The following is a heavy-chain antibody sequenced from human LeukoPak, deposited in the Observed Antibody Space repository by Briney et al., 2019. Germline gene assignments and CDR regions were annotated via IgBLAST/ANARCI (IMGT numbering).Heavy chain of an antibody. CDR2: ISTGSSYI. Sequence: PGGSLRLSCVASGFTFNSFAMHWVRQAPGKGLEWVSSISTGSSYIYYADSVKGRFTISRDSAKNSLYLQMNSLRAEDTAVYYCARGYRSFDYWGQGTLVTVSS. CDR1: GFTFNSFA. CDR3: ARGYRSFDY. D-gene: IGHD1-14*01. V-gene: IGHV3-21*06. J-gene: IGHJ4*02.